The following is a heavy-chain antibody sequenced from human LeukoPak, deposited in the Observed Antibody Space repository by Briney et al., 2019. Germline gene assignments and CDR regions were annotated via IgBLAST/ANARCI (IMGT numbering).Heavy chain of an antibody. CDR2: ISGSGGST. D-gene: IGHD3-10*01. V-gene: IGHV3-23*01. J-gene: IGHJ3*02. CDR1: GFTFSSYA. Sequence: GGSLRLSCAASGFTFSSYAMSWVRQAPGKGLEWVSTISGSGGSTYYADSVKGRFTISRDNSKNTLSLQMISLRAEDTALYYCAKDHSSGYPYAFDIWGQGTMVTVSS. CDR3: AKDHSSGYPYAFDI.